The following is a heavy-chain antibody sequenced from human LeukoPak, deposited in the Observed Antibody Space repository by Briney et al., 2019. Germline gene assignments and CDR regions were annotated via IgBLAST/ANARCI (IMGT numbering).Heavy chain of an antibody. Sequence: PGGSLRLSCAASGFTFSSYWMSWVRQAPGKGLEWVANIKQDGSEKYYVDSVKGRFTISRDNAKNSLYLQMNSLRAEDTAVYYCARSVDGQPYYFDYWGQGTLVTVSS. D-gene: IGHD6-19*01. CDR2: IKQDGSEK. CDR3: ARSVDGQPYYFDY. CDR1: GFTFSSYW. J-gene: IGHJ4*02. V-gene: IGHV3-7*01.